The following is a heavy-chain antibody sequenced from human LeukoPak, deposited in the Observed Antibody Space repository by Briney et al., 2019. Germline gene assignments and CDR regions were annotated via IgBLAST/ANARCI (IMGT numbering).Heavy chain of an antibody. CDR3: ARLDTTGTTHEDV. CDR2: IYYSGST. D-gene: IGHD1-1*01. J-gene: IGHJ6*04. CDR1: GGSISSSSYY. Sequence: SETLSLTCTVSGGSISSSSYYWGWIRQPPGKGLEWIGSIYYSGSTHYNPSLKSRVTISVDTSKNQFSLKLSSVTAADTAVYYCARLDTTGTTHEDVWGKGTTVSVSS. V-gene: IGHV4-39*01.